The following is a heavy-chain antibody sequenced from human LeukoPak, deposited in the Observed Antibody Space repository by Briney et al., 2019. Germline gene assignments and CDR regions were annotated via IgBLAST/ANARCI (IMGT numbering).Heavy chain of an antibody. CDR1: GYTFTSYD. V-gene: IGHV1-8*03. Sequence: ASVKVSCKASGYTFTSYDINWVRQATGQGLEWMGWMNPNSGNTGYAQKFQGRVTITRNTSISTAYMELSGLRSEDTAVYYCARGVNYDFWSGYYTARQETFDYWGQGTLVTVSS. CDR3: ARGVNYDFWSGYYTARQETFDY. CDR2: MNPNSGNT. D-gene: IGHD3-3*01. J-gene: IGHJ4*02.